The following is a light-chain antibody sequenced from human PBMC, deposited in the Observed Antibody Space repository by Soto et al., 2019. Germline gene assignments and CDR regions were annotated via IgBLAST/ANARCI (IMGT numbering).Light chain of an antibody. J-gene: IGLJ3*02. Sequence: QSVLTQSPSASASLGASVKLTCTLSSGHSSYGIAWHQQQPEKGPRYLMKLNSDGSHSKGDGIPDRFSGSSSGAERYLTISSLQSEDEADYYCQTWATGIEVFGGGTKVTVL. V-gene: IGLV4-69*01. CDR2: LNSDGSH. CDR1: SGHSSYG. CDR3: QTWATGIEV.